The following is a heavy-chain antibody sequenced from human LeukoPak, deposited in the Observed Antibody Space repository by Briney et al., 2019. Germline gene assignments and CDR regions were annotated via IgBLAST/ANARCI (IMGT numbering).Heavy chain of an antibody. CDR1: GGTFSSYA. J-gene: IGHJ6*03. V-gene: IGHV1-69*06. CDR2: IIPIFGTA. D-gene: IGHD6-13*01. Sequence: AASVKVSCKASGGTFSSYAISWVRQAPGQGLEWMGGIIPIFGTANYAQKFQGRVTITADKSTSTAYMELSSLRSGDTAVYYCARTRGSSSWYHYYYYMDVWGKGTTVTVSS. CDR3: ARTRGSSSWYHYYYYMDV.